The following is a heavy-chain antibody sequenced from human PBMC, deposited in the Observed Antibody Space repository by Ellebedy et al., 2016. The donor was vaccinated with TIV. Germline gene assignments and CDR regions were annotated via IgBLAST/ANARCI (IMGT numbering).Heavy chain of an antibody. Sequence: PGGSLRLSCAASGFTFSNAWMSWVRQAPGKGLEWVGRIKSKTDGGTTDYAAPVKGRFTISRDDSKNTLYLQMNSLKTEDTAVYYCTTATMVRGVISHYYYYGMDVWGQGTTVTVSS. CDR1: GFTFSNAW. J-gene: IGHJ6*02. D-gene: IGHD3-10*01. CDR3: TTATMVRGVISHYYYYGMDV. CDR2: IKSKTDGGTT. V-gene: IGHV3-15*01.